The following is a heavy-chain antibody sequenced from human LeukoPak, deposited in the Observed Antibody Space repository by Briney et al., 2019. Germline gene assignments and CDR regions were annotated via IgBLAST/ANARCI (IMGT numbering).Heavy chain of an antibody. J-gene: IGHJ4*02. Sequence: SETLSLICAVSGNSISNTYYWGWIRQPPGKELEWIGSIYNSGSTHYNPSLKSRVTISVDTSKNQFSLKLSSVTAADTAVYYCARNSSGNYFDYWGQGTLVTVSS. CDR3: ARNSSGNYFDY. V-gene: IGHV4-38-2*01. CDR2: IYNSGST. D-gene: IGHD1-26*01. CDR1: GNSISNTYY.